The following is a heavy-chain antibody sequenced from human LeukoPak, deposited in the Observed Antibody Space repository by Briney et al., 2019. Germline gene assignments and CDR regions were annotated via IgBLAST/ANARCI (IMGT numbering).Heavy chain of an antibody. CDR3: ARHGGGGGSWWPTKIDY. D-gene: IGHD2-15*01. CDR1: GGPISSGGYY. V-gene: IGHV4-39*01. CDR2: IYYSGST. J-gene: IGHJ4*02. Sequence: KTSETLSLTCTVSGGPISSGGYYWRWIRQHPGKGLEWIGYIYYSGSTYYNPSLKSRVTISVDTSKNQFSLKLSSVTAADTAVYYCARHGGGGGSWWPTKIDYWGQGTLVTVSS.